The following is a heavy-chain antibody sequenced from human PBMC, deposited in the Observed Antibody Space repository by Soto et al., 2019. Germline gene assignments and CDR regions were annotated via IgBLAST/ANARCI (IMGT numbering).Heavy chain of an antibody. CDR1: GYTFTGYY. CDR2: INPNSGGT. V-gene: IGHV1-2*04. CDR3: ARSRDYYYYYMDV. Sequence: ASVKVSCKASGYTFTGYYMHWVRQAPGQGLEWMGWINPNSGGTNYAQKFQGWVTMTRDTSISTAYMELSRLRSDDTAVYYCARSRDYYYYYMDVWGKGTTVTVSS. J-gene: IGHJ6*03.